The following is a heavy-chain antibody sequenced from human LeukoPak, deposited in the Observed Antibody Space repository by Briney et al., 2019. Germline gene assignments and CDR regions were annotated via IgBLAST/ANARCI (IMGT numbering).Heavy chain of an antibody. Sequence: GGSLRLPCAASGFTFSGSAMSWVRQAPGEGLEWVSLISYSGANSYYTDSVRGRFTISRDNSKDTLFLQMNSLRAEDTAIYYCAGDLHYYVAMDVWGQGTTVTVSS. CDR1: GFTFSGSA. V-gene: IGHV3-23*01. D-gene: IGHD3-10*02. CDR3: AGDLHYYVAMDV. J-gene: IGHJ6*02. CDR2: ISYSGANS.